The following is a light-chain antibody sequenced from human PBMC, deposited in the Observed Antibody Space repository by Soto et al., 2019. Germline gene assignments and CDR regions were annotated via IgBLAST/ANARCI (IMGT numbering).Light chain of an antibody. CDR1: QDISIY. CDR2: PAS. J-gene: IGKJ4*01. V-gene: IGKV1-17*03. Sequence: DIQMTQSPSAMSASVGDRVTIACRASQDISIYLAWFQQKPGKVPERLIYPASSLQSGVPSRFSGSGSGTEFTLTISSLQPEDFATYYCLQLKSYPLTFGGGTKVDI. CDR3: LQLKSYPLT.